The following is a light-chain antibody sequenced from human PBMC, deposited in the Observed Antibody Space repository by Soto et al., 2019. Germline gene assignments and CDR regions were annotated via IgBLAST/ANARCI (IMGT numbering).Light chain of an antibody. CDR2: KAS. CDR3: QHYNSYSEA. CDR1: QTISSW. Sequence: DIQMTQSPSTLSGSVGDRVTITCRASQTISSWLAWYQQKPGKAPKLLIYKASTLKSGVPSWFSGSGSGTEFTLTISSLQPDYFATYYCQHYNSYSEAFGQGTKVELK. V-gene: IGKV1-5*03. J-gene: IGKJ1*01.